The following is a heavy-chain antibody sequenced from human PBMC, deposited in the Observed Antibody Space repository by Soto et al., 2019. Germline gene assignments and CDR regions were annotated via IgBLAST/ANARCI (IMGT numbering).Heavy chain of an antibody. CDR2: INSDGSST. CDR3: ARAEDRGIAVAGLEVDY. CDR1: GFTFSSYW. V-gene: IGHV3-74*01. D-gene: IGHD6-19*01. Sequence: GGALRLSCAASGFTFSSYWMHWARQAPGKGLVWVSRINSDGSSTSYAYSVKGRFTISGDNAKNTLYLQMNSLRAEDTAVYYCARAEDRGIAVAGLEVDYWGQGTLVTVSS. J-gene: IGHJ4*02.